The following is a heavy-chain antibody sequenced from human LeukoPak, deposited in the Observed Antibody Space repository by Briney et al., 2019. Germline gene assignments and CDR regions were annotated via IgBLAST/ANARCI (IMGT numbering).Heavy chain of an antibody. Sequence: SQTLSLTCAISGDSVSSNSAAWNWIRQSPSRGLEWLGRTYYRSKWYNDYVVSVKSLITINPDTSKNKFSLQLNSVTPEDTAVYDCARDHGSGWYSYLDDWGQGTLVTVSS. V-gene: IGHV6-1*01. D-gene: IGHD6-19*01. CDR3: ARDHGSGWYSYLDD. J-gene: IGHJ4*02. CDR1: GDSVSSNSAA. CDR2: TYYRSKWYN.